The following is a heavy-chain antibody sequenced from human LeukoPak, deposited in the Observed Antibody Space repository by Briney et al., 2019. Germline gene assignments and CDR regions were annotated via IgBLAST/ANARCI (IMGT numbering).Heavy chain of an antibody. V-gene: IGHV4-34*01. CDR3: ARKYCSATSCSYGFDI. Sequence: SETLSLTCAVYGGSFSGYYWSWIRQPPGKGLEWIGETSHSGSTNYNPSLESRVTISVDTSKKQFSLRLTSVTAAGTAVYFCARKYCSATSCSYGFDIWAQGTMVTVSS. CDR1: GGSFSGYY. J-gene: IGHJ3*02. D-gene: IGHD2-2*01. CDR2: TSHSGST.